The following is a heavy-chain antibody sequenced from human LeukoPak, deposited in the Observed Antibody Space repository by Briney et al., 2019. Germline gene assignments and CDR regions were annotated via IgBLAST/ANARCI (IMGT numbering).Heavy chain of an antibody. CDR1: GFTVSSID. D-gene: IGHD3-10*01. Sequence: GGSLRLPCAASGFTVSSIDMSWVRQAPGKGLEWISVIYGGGNTRYYADSVKGRFTVSRDNAKNTFHLQMQSLKVEDTAIYHCAKVHDSGTYATLDYWGQGTLVTVSS. V-gene: IGHV3-53*01. CDR2: IYGGGNT. CDR3: AKVHDSGTYATLDY. J-gene: IGHJ4*02.